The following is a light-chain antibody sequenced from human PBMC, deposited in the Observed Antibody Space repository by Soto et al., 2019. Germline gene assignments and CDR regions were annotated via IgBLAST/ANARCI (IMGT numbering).Light chain of an antibody. V-gene: IGKV1-5*03. Sequence: DIQMTQSPSALSAPVGDRVTITCRASQYISRWVAWYQQKPGKAPKLLIYKASSLQSGVPSRFSGSASGPEFTLTISSLQPDDSATYYCQQSGTFGQGTKVDIK. CDR1: QYISRW. J-gene: IGKJ1*01. CDR3: QQSGT. CDR2: KAS.